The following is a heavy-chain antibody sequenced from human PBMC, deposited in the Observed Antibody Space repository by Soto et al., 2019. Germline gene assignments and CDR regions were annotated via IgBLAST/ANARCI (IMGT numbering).Heavy chain of an antibody. D-gene: IGHD3-16*01. V-gene: IGHV4-30-4*01. CDR1: GGSTSSDNY. J-gene: IGHJ4*02. Sequence: PSETLSLTCTVSGGSTSSDNYWRWILQPPGKGLEWIGHIYYSGNTDYNPSLKSRLAISIDTSKNQFSLKLSSVTAADTAVYFCAREGGESSDGLYYFDSWGQGSLVTVSS. CDR3: AREGGESSDGLYYFDS. CDR2: IYYSGNT.